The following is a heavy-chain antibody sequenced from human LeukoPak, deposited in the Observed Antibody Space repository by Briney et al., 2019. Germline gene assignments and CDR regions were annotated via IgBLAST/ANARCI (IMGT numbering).Heavy chain of an antibody. J-gene: IGHJ4*02. V-gene: IGHV3-21*01. CDR1: GFTFSSYS. CDR2: ISSNNNHI. Sequence: GGSLRLSCAASGFTFSSYSMNWVRQAPGKGLEWVSSISSNNNHIYYADSVRGRFTISRDNAKNSLYLQMNSLRAEDTAVYYCARGQGDSSGYCLDYWGQGTLSPSPQ. CDR3: ARGQGDSSGYCLDY. D-gene: IGHD3-22*01.